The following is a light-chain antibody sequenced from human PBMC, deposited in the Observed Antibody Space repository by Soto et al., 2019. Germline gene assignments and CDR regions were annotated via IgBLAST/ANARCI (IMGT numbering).Light chain of an antibody. CDR2: DVS. J-gene: IGKJ1*01. V-gene: IGKV1-5*01. CDR3: QQYNSYSS. CDR1: QGISGR. Sequence: DIQMTQSPSTLSASVGDRVTITYRASQGISGRLAWYQQKPGKAPNLLIYDVSNLESGVPSRFSGTGSGTEFTLTINSLQPDAFATYYWQQYNSYSSFGPGTKVEVK.